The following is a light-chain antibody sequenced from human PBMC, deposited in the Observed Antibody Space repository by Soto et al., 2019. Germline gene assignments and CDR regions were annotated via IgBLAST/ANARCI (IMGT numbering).Light chain of an antibody. CDR2: DAS. Sequence: VLTQSPGTLSLSPGERATLSCRANQNLGDGRLAWYQQKPGQPPTLLIYDASTRATGIPDRFSGSGFGTDFTLTISRLEPEDFAVYYCQEHASIFGQGTRLEIK. CDR1: QNLGDGR. CDR3: QEHASI. V-gene: IGKV3-20*01. J-gene: IGKJ5*01.